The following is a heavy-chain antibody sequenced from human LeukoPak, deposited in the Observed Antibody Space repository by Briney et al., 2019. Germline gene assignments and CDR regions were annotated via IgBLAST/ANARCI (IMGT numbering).Heavy chain of an antibody. CDR1: GFTFSSYA. CDR3: ARDKGDCDGFQH. V-gene: IGHV3-64*01. J-gene: IGHJ1*01. CDR2: ISSNGGST. Sequence: GGSLRLSCAASGFTFSSYAMHWVRQAPGKGLEYVSAISSNGGSTYYANSVKGRFTISRDNSKNTLYLQMGSLRAEDMAVYYCARDKGDCDGFQHWGQGTLVTVSS. D-gene: IGHD2-21*01.